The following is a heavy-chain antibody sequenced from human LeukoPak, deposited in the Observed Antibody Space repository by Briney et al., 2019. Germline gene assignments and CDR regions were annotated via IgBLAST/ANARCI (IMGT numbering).Heavy chain of an antibody. J-gene: IGHJ4*02. Sequence: PGESLKISCAASGFTFNNYAMNWVRQAPGKGLEWVSSISGGGETTYYADSAKGRFTISRDNSKNTLYLQMDSLRAADTAVYYCAKVISSYSGYDSYWGQGTLVTVSS. CDR3: AKVISSYSGYDSY. CDR1: GFTFNNYA. V-gene: IGHV3-23*01. D-gene: IGHD5-12*01. CDR2: ISGGGETT.